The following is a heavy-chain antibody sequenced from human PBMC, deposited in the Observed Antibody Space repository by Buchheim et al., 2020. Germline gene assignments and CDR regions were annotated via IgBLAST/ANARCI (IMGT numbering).Heavy chain of an antibody. CDR2: TRNKANSYTT. J-gene: IGHJ6*02. CDR1: GFTFSDHS. D-gene: IGHD6-19*01. Sequence: EVQLVESGGGLVQPGGSLRLSCAASGFTFSDHSMDWVRQAPGKGLEWVGRTRNKANSYTTEYAASLKGRFTISRDDSKNSLYLQMNSLKTEDTAVYYCARETRWLVRYYYYGMDVRGQGTT. V-gene: IGHV3-72*01. CDR3: ARETRWLVRYYYYGMDV.